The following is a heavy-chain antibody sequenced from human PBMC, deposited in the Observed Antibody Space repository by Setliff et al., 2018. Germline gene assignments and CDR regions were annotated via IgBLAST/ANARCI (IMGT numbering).Heavy chain of an antibody. V-gene: IGHV3-7*01. CDR2: INPDGTEK. CDR1: GFTFSTYW. J-gene: IGHJ4*02. D-gene: IGHD1-1*01. Sequence: GGSLRLSCAASGFTFSTYWMSWVRQAPGKGLEWVANINPDGTEKRYVDSVKGRFTISRDNAENLLFLQMNSLRAEDTALFYCATDLNWENYWGQGALVTVSS. CDR3: ATDLNWENY.